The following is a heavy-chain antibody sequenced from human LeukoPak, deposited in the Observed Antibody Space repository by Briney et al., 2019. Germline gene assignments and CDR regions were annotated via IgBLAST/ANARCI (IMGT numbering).Heavy chain of an antibody. CDR1: GASISTSNSY. D-gene: IGHD3/OR15-3a*01. CDR3: ARQTGSGLFTLP. V-gene: IGHV4-39*01. Sequence: PSETLSLTCTVSGASISTSNSYWGWIRQPPGKGLEWIGSMYYTGNTYYNASLKSRVTISIDTSKNQISLRLTSVTATDTAMYYCARQTGSGLFTLPGGQGTLVTVSS. J-gene: IGHJ4*02. CDR2: MYYTGNT.